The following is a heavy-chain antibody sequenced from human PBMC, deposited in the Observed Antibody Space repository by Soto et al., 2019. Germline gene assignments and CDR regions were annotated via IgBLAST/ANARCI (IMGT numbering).Heavy chain of an antibody. Sequence: QVELQESGPGLVKPSETRSLTCSGSGDGISRYYWSWIRQSPGKGLEWLGYFFHTGTAHYNPSLKSRVTMSVDTSKNQFSLKLDSVSAADTAVYFCVRSYGGNSQFFDLWGPGTRVTVSA. CDR2: FFHTGTA. J-gene: IGHJ2*01. V-gene: IGHV4-59*01. D-gene: IGHD1-26*01. CDR3: VRSYGGNSQFFDL. CDR1: GDGISRYY.